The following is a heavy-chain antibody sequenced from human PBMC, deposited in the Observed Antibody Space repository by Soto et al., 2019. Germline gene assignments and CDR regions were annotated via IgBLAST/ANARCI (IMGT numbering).Heavy chain of an antibody. CDR3: AKGDGYSFGD. Sequence: VQLLESGGGLVQPGGSLRLACAASGFTFSSHVMRWVRQAPGKGLEWVSTIAASGSAFYAESMKGRFTISRDNSKNTLFLQMNSLRAEDTAVYYCAKGDGYSFGDWGQGTLVTVSS. CDR2: IAASGSA. V-gene: IGHV3-23*01. D-gene: IGHD2-21*02. J-gene: IGHJ4*02. CDR1: GFTFSSHV.